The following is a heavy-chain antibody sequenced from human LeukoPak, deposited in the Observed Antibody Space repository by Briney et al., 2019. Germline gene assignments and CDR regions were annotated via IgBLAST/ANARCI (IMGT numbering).Heavy chain of an antibody. CDR2: INPSGGST. D-gene: IGHD4-11*01. CDR1: GYTFTSYY. V-gene: IGHV1-46*01. Sequence: GASGKVSCKASGYTFTSYYMHWVRQAAGQGLEWRGIINPSGGSTSYAQKFQGRVTMTRDTSTSTVYMELSSLRSEDTAVYYCARATVGLPGDYWGQGTLVTVSS. J-gene: IGHJ4*02. CDR3: ARATVGLPGDY.